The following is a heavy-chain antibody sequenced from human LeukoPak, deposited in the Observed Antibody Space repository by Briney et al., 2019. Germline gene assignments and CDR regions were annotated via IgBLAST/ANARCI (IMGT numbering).Heavy chain of an antibody. J-gene: IGHJ4*02. D-gene: IGHD3-22*01. CDR3: ARASAWYDSSGYYFDY. Sequence: ASVKVSCKASGGTFSSYAISWVRQAPGQGLEWMGGIIPIFGTANYAQKFQGRVTITADESTSTAYMELSSLRSEDTAVYYCARASAWYDSSGYYFDYWGRGTLVTVSS. CDR1: GGTFSSYA. V-gene: IGHV1-69*13. CDR2: IIPIFGTA.